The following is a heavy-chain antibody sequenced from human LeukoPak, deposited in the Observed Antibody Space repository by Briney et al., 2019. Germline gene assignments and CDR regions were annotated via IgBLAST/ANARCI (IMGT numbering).Heavy chain of an antibody. CDR1: GGSFSGYY. V-gene: IGHV4-34*01. CDR3: ARDSSGYYYAEYFQH. J-gene: IGHJ1*01. Sequence: SETLSLTCAVYGGSFSGYYWSWIRQPPGKGLEWIGEINHSGSTNYNPSLKSRVTISVDTSKNQFSLKLSSVTAADTAVYYCARDSSGYYYAEYFQHWGQGTLVTVSS. D-gene: IGHD3-22*01. CDR2: INHSGST.